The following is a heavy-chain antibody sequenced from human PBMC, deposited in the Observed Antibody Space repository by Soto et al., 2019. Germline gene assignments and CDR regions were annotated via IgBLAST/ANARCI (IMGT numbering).Heavy chain of an antibody. CDR3: AKMGVAATRPAVGSFDY. CDR2: ISGSGGST. D-gene: IGHD2-15*01. Sequence: GGSLRLSCAASGFTFSSYAMSWVRQAPGKGLEWVSAISGSGGSTYYADSVKGRFTISRDNSKNTLYLQMNSLRAEDMAVYYCAKMGVAATRPAVGSFDYWGQGTLVTVSS. V-gene: IGHV3-23*01. CDR1: GFTFSSYA. J-gene: IGHJ4*02.